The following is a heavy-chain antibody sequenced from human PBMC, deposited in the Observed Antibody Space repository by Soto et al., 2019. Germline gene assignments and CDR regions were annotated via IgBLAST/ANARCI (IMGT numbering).Heavy chain of an antibody. Sequence: GGSLRLSCAASGFTFSSYGMHWVRQAPGKGLEWVAVISYDGSNKYYADSVKGPFTISRDNSKNTLYLQMNSLRAEDTAVYYCAVITVTTLTPIIQRVIYGMDVWGQGTTVTVSS. CDR2: ISYDGSNK. V-gene: IGHV3-30*03. J-gene: IGHJ6*02. CDR1: GFTFSSYG. D-gene: IGHD4-17*01. CDR3: AVITVTTLTPIIQRVIYGMDV.